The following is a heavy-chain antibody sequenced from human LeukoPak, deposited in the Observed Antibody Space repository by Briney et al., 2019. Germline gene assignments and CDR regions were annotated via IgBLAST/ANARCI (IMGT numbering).Heavy chain of an antibody. J-gene: IGHJ5*02. V-gene: IGHV4-59*01. CDR2: IFYSGST. CDR3: ARGPLAARQNEFDP. Sequence: PSETLSLTCPVSGGSISSYYWSWIRQPPGKGLEWIGYIFYSGSTNYSTSLKSGVTISVDMSKNQFSLRLSSVTAADTAVYYCARGPLAARQNEFDPWGQGTLVTVSS. CDR1: GGSISSYY. D-gene: IGHD6-13*01.